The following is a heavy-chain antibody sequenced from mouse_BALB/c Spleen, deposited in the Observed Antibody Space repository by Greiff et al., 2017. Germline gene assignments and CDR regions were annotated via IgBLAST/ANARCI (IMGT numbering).Heavy chain of an antibody. CDR2: INPYNDGT. CDR3: ARSGDYDDLYAMDY. D-gene: IGHD2-4*01. Sequence: VQLKQSGPELVKPGASVKMSCKASGYTFTSYVMHWVKQKPGQGLEWIGYINPYNDGTKYNEKFKGKATLTSDKSSSTAYMELSSLTSEDSAVYYCARSGDYDDLYAMDYWGQGTSVTVSS. J-gene: IGHJ4*01. CDR1: GYTFTSYV. V-gene: IGHV1-14*01.